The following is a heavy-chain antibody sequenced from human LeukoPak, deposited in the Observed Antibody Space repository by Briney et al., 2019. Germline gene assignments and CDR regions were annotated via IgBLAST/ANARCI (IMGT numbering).Heavy chain of an antibody. CDR3: ARDPRRVGYYDY. J-gene: IGHJ4*02. Sequence: ASVKVSCKASGYTFTSYYMHWVRQAPGQGLEWMGIINPSGGSTSHAQKFQGRVTMTRDTSTSTVYMELSSLRSEDTAVYYCARDPRRVGYYDYWGQGTLVTVSS. V-gene: IGHV1-46*01. D-gene: IGHD3-22*01. CDR1: GYTFTSYY. CDR2: INPSGGST.